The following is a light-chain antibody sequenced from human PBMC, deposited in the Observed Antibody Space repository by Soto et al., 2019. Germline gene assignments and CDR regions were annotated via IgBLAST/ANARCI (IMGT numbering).Light chain of an antibody. Sequence: QSALTQPPSVSAAPGQRVTISCTGSSSNIGAGYDVHWYQQLPGTAPKLLIYGNSNRPSGVPDRFSGSKSGTSASLAITGLQAEDEADYYCQSYDSRLSGYVFGTGTKVTVL. CDR1: SSNIGAGYD. J-gene: IGLJ1*01. CDR2: GNS. CDR3: QSYDSRLSGYV. V-gene: IGLV1-40*01.